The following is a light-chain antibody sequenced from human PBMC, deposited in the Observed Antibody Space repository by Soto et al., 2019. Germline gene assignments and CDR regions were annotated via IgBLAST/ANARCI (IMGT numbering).Light chain of an antibody. CDR1: QSVSSY. Sequence: EIVLTQSPATLSLSPGERATLSCRASQSVSSYLAWYQQKPGQAPRLLIYDATNSATGIPARFSGSGSGTDFTLTISSLVPVDFAVYYCQQRSNWPRNTFSQGTKLVI. CDR2: DAT. CDR3: QQRSNWPRNT. V-gene: IGKV3-11*01. J-gene: IGKJ2*01.